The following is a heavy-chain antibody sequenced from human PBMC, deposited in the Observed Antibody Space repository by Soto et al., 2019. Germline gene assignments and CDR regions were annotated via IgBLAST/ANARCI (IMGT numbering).Heavy chain of an antibody. V-gene: IGHV3-21*01. CDR3: ARWHYDFWSGYFVNYYYYGMDV. Sequence: EVQLVESGGGLVKPGGSLRLSCAASGFTFSSYSMNWVRQAPGKGLEWVSSISSSSSYIYYADSVKGRFTISRDNAKNSLYLQMNSLRAEDTAVYYCARWHYDFWSGYFVNYYYYGMDVWGQGTTVTVSS. CDR1: GFTFSSYS. CDR2: ISSSSSYI. D-gene: IGHD3-3*01. J-gene: IGHJ6*02.